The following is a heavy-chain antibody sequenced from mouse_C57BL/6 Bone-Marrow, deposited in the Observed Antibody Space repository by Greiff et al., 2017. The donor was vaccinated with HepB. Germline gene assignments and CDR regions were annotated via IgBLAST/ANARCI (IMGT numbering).Heavy chain of an antibody. V-gene: IGHV5-4*03. D-gene: IGHD1-1*01. CDR3: ARGYGSPFDY. CDR2: ISDGGSYT. Sequence: EVKLVESGGGLVKPGGSLKLSCAASGFTFSSYAMSWVRQTPEKRLEWVATISDGGSYTYYPDNVKGRFTISRDNAKNNLYLQMSHLTSEDTAMYYCARGYGSPFDYWGQGTTLTVSS. J-gene: IGHJ2*01. CDR1: GFTFSSYA.